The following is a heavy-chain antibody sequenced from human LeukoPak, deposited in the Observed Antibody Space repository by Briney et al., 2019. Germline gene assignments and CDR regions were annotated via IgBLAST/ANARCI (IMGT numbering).Heavy chain of an antibody. Sequence: SETLSLTCAVYGGSFSGYYWSWIRQPPGKGLEWIGGINHSGSTNYNPSLKSRVTISVDTSKNQFSLKLSSVTAADTAVYYCARASYYYGSGSFDYWGQGTLVTVSS. V-gene: IGHV4-34*01. CDR2: INHSGST. CDR1: GGSFSGYY. J-gene: IGHJ4*02. D-gene: IGHD3-10*01. CDR3: ARASYYYGSGSFDY.